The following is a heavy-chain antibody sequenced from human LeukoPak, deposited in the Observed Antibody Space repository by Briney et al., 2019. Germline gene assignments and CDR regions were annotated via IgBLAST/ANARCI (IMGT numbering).Heavy chain of an antibody. J-gene: IGHJ4*02. CDR2: INPNSGGT. CDR1: GYTFTGYY. Sequence: ASVKVSCKASGYTFTGYYMHWVRQAPGQGLEWMGWINPNSGGTNYAQKFQGRVTMTRATSISTAYMELSRLRSDDTAVYYCARVDRYYDILTGFAHAYFDYWGQGTLVTVSS. D-gene: IGHD3-9*01. V-gene: IGHV1-2*02. CDR3: ARVDRYYDILTGFAHAYFDY.